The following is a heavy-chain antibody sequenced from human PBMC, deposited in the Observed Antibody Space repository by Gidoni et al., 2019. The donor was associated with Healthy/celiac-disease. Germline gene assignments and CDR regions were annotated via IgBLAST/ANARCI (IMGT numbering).Heavy chain of an antibody. CDR1: GGSISSDY. J-gene: IGHJ4*02. D-gene: IGHD2-15*01. V-gene: IGHV4-59*01. CDR2: IYYSGST. Sequence: QVQLQESGPGLVKPSETLSPTCTVSGGSISSDYWIWLRQPPGTGLEWIGYIYYSGSTNYNPSLKSRVTISVDTSKNQFSLKLSSVTAADTAVYYCARGVVYFDYWGQGTLVTVSS. CDR3: ARGVVYFDY.